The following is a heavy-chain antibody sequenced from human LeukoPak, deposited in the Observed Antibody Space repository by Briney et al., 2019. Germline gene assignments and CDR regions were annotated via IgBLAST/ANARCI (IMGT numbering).Heavy chain of an antibody. CDR3: ARDTYYYGSGRSMDV. V-gene: IGHV3-53*01. D-gene: IGHD3-10*01. CDR1: GFTFSDYD. CDR2: IYSGGST. Sequence: GGSLRLSCSASGFTFSDYDMNWVRQAPGKGLEWVSVIYSGGSTYYADSVKGRFTISRDNSKNTLYLQMNSLRAEDTAVYYCARDTYYYGSGRSMDVWGKGTTVTVSS. J-gene: IGHJ6*03.